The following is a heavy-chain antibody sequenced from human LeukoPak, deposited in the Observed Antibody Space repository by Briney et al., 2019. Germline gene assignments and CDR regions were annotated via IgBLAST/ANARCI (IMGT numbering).Heavy chain of an antibody. CDR3: AKEYCGGDCYSYYFDY. D-gene: IGHD2-21*02. J-gene: IGHJ4*02. CDR2: ISGSGGNT. CDR1: GFTFSSYA. Sequence: GGSLRLSCAASGFTFSSYAMSWVRQAPGKGLEWVSAISGSGGNTYYADSVKGRFTISRDNSKNTLYLQVNSLRAEDTAVYYCAKEYCGGDCYSYYFDYWGQGTLVTVSP. V-gene: IGHV3-23*01.